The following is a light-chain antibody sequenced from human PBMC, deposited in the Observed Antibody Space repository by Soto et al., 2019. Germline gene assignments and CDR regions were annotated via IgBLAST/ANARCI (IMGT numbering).Light chain of an antibody. CDR2: GAS. V-gene: IGKV3-15*01. J-gene: IGKJ2*01. Sequence: EIVMTQSPATLSVSPGERATLSCRASQSVSSNLAWYQQKPGQAPRLLIYGASTSATGIPARCSGSVSGTGFTLTISSRQSEDFAGYYCQQYNDSPPYTVGQGTKLESK. CDR3: QQYNDSPPYT. CDR1: QSVSSN.